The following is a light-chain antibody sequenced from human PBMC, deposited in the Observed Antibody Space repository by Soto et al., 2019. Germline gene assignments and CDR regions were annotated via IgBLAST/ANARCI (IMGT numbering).Light chain of an antibody. CDR2: AAS. V-gene: IGKV3-15*01. CDR3: QQYHNWPWT. J-gene: IGKJ1*01. CDR1: QSVSNN. Sequence: EIVLTQSPATLSVSPGETATLSCRARQSVSNNLAWYQQRPGQSPSRLINAASTRATGIPARFSGSGSGTEFTLTISSLQSEDFAVYYCQQYHNWPWTFGQGTKVEIK.